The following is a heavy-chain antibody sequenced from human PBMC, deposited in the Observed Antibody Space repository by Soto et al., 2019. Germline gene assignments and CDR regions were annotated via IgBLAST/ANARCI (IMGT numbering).Heavy chain of an antibody. D-gene: IGHD6-19*01. CDR2: IKQDGSEK. V-gene: IGHV3-7*01. CDR3: ARALAVAGRGWWFGP. J-gene: IGHJ5*02. CDR1: GFTFSSYW. Sequence: GGSLRLSCAASGFTFSSYWMSWVRQAPGKGLEWVANIKQDGSEKYYVDSVKGRFTISRDNAKNSLYLQMNSLRAEDTAVYYSARALAVAGRGWWFGPWGQGTLVTVSS.